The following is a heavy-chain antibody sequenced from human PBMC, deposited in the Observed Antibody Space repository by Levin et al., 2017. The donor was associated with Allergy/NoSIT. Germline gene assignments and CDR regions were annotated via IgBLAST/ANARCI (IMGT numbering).Heavy chain of an antibody. CDR2: IYHSGTT. V-gene: IGHV4-39*01. Sequence: SETLSLTCTVSGGSISSGSYFWGWIRQPPGKGLEWIGTIYHSGTTYYNPSLKSRVTISVDTSKNQFSLKLSSVTAADTAVYYCARKNYYGSGSSGGFDVWGQGTMVTVSS. CDR1: GGSISSGSYF. CDR3: ARKNYYGSGSSGGFDV. D-gene: IGHD3-10*01. J-gene: IGHJ3*01.